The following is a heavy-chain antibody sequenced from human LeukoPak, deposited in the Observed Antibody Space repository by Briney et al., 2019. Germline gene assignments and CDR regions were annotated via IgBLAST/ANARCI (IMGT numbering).Heavy chain of an antibody. CDR1: GYTFTSYY. D-gene: IGHD1-26*01. CDR2: ISAYNGNT. J-gene: IGHJ4*02. CDR3: ARDGWELRVFDY. V-gene: IGHV1-18*04. Sequence: ASVKVSCKASGYTFTSYYMHWVRQAPGQGLEWMGWISAYNGNTNYAQKLQGRVTMTTDTSTSTAYMELRSLRSDDTAVYYCARDGWELRVFDYWGQGTLVTVSS.